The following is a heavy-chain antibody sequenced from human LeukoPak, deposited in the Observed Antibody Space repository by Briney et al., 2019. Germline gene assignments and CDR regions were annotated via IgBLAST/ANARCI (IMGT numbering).Heavy chain of an antibody. CDR1: GFTFSSYS. D-gene: IGHD1-26*01. CDR3: ARDSGRYSAFDY. CDR2: ISSNSSYI. V-gene: IGHV3-21*01. J-gene: IGHJ4*02. Sequence: GGSLRLSCAASGFTFSSYSMNWVRQAPGKGLEWVSSISSNSSYIYYADSVKGRFTISRDNAKNSLYLQMNSLRAEDTAVYYCARDSGRYSAFDYWGQGTLVTVSS.